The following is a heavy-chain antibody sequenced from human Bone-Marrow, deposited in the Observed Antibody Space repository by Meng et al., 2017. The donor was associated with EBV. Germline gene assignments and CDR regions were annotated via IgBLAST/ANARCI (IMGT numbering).Heavy chain of an antibody. V-gene: IGHV4-4*02. CDR2: IHHSGTT. CDR1: GASIDSSYW. CDR3: ARGLGGHYPTMEY. D-gene: IGHD3-22*01. J-gene: IGHJ4*02. Sequence: VQLAEPGPGRVKPSGTLSLTCAVSGASIDSSYWWTWVRQAPGKGLEWIGEIHHSGTTNCNPSLENRVTISIDKSDNQFSLKLTSVTAADTAVYYCARGLGGHYPTMEYWGQGTLVTVSS.